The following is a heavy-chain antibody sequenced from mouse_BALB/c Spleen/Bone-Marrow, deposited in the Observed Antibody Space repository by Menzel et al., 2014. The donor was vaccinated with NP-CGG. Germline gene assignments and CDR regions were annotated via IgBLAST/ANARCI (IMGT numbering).Heavy chain of an antibody. CDR1: GYSITSGYY. CDR2: ISYDGSN. V-gene: IGHV3-6*02. D-gene: IGHD2-14*01. J-gene: IGHJ3*01. CDR3: ARPYYRYQGFAY. Sequence: EVKVEESGPGLVKPSQSLSLTCSVTGYSITSGYYWNWIRQFPGDKLEWMGYISYDGSNKNNPSLKNRISITRDTSKNQFFLKLNSVTTEDTATYYCARPYYRYQGFAYWGQGTLVTVSA.